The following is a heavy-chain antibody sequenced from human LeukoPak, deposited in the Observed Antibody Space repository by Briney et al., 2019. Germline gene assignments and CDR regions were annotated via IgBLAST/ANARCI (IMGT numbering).Heavy chain of an antibody. CDR1: GNTLSESS. Sequence: GASVKVSCKVSGNTLSESSMHWVRQAPGKGLEWMGGFDPEDDETIYTQRFQGRVTMTADTSTDTAYMELRSLRFEDTAVYYCATAEGGFLDAFDIWGQGTMVTVSS. CDR2: FDPEDDET. V-gene: IGHV1-24*01. CDR3: ATAEGGFLDAFDI. D-gene: IGHD1-26*01. J-gene: IGHJ3*02.